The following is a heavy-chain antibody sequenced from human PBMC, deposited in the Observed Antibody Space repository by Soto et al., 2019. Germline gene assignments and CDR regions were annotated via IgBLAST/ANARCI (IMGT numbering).Heavy chain of an antibody. CDR1: GYTFTSYD. J-gene: IGHJ6*02. Sequence: VASVKVSCKASGYTFTSYDINWVRQATGQGLEWMGWMNPNSGNTGYAQKFQGRVTMTRNTSISTAYMELSSLRSEDTAVYYCARGRMITFGGVIVYQYYYYYGMDVWGQGTTVTVSS. CDR2: MNPNSGNT. CDR3: ARGRMITFGGVIVYQYYYYYGMDV. D-gene: IGHD3-16*02. V-gene: IGHV1-8*01.